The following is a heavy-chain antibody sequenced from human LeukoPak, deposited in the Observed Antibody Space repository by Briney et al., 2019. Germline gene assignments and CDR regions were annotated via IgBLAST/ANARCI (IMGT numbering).Heavy chain of an antibody. D-gene: IGHD3-16*02. CDR1: GFTFSDHY. CDR3: ALLRLGELSFGY. J-gene: IGHJ4*02. CDR2: TRNKANSYTT. Sequence: PGGSLRLSCAASGFTFSDHYMDWVRQAPGKGLEWVGRTRNKANSYTTEYAASVKGRFTISRDDSKNSLYLQMNSLKTEDTAVYYCALLRLGELSFGYWGQGTLVTVSS. V-gene: IGHV3-72*01.